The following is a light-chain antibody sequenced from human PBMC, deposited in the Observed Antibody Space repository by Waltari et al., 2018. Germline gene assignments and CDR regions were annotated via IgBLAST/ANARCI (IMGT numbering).Light chain of an antibody. V-gene: IGKV4-1*01. CDR2: WAS. CDR3: QQYFDNLRT. J-gene: IGKJ2*01. Sequence: EIVMTQSPESLAVSLGERATITYKSSQTILYNSNNKNYLAWYQQKPGQPPRVLIYWASSRDAGVRYRFDGGRSGTAFTLAISSLVAVDVAVYYCQQYFDNLRTFGQGTRLEIK. CDR1: QTILYNSNNKNY.